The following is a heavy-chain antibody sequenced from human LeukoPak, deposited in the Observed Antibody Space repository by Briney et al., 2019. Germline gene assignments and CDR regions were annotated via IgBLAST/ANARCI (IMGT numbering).Heavy chain of an antibody. V-gene: IGHV4-31*02. CDR2: IYYSGIT. CDR1: GGSISSGGYY. D-gene: IGHD3-10*01. Sequence: PSETLSLTCTVSGGSISSGGYYWSWIRQHPGKGLEWIGYIYYSGITYYNPSLKSRVTISTDTSKNQFSLKLSSVTAADTAVYYCARDRSYYGRAFDIWGQGTMVTVSS. CDR3: ARDRSYYGRAFDI. J-gene: IGHJ3*02.